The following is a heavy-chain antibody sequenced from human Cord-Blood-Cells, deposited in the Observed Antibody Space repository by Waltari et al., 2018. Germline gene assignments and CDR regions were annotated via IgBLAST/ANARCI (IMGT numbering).Heavy chain of an antibody. V-gene: IGHV1-2*02. CDR2: INPTSGGT. CDR3: ASSSDAFDI. Sequence: QVQLVQSGAEVKKPGASVKVSCKASGYTFTGYSMHWVRQAPGQGLEWMGWINPTSGGTSYAREFQGRVTMTRDTSISTGYMELSRLRSDDTAVYYCASSSDAFDIWGQGTMVTVSS. CDR1: GYTFTGYS. J-gene: IGHJ3*02.